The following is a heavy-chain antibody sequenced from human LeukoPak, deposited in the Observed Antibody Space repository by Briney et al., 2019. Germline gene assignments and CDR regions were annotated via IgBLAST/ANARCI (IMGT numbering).Heavy chain of an antibody. D-gene: IGHD5-18*01. J-gene: IGHJ4*02. CDR1: GFTFSSYS. CDR3: ARDRRYSYGAHFDY. CDR2: ISSSSSTI. Sequence: GGSLGLSCAASGFTFSSYSMNWVRQAPGKGLEWVSYISSSSSTIYYADSVKGRFTISRDNAKNSLYLQMNSLRAEDTAVYYCARDRRYSYGAHFDYWGQGTLVTVSS. V-gene: IGHV3-48*01.